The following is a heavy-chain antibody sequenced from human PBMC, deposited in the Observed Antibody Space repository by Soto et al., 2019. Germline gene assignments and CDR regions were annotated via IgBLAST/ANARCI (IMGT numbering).Heavy chain of an antibody. CDR2: ISGSGGST. CDR3: AKAGGSGSYYAGRDYYFDY. J-gene: IGHJ4*02. CDR1: GFTFNRYA. D-gene: IGHD3-10*01. Sequence: VGSLRLSCAASGFTFNRYAMSWVRQAPGKGLEWVSTISGSGGSTYYADSVQGRFSISRDNSKNTLSLQVNSLRAEDTAIYYCAKAGGSGSYYAGRDYYFDYWGQGTLVTVSS. V-gene: IGHV3-23*01.